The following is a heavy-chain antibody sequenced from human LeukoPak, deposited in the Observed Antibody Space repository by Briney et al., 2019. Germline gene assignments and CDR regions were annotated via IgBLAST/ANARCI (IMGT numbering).Heavy chain of an antibody. J-gene: IGHJ4*02. D-gene: IGHD5-24*01. CDR1: DGSISIYY. Sequence: SETLSPTCIVLDGSISIYYWSWIRQPPGKGLEWIGYIYSSGSTNYNPSLKSRVTISADTSKNQFSLKLTSVTAADTAMYYCVRDRELTYWGQGTLVTVSS. V-gene: IGHV4-59*01. CDR3: VRDRELTY. CDR2: IYSSGST.